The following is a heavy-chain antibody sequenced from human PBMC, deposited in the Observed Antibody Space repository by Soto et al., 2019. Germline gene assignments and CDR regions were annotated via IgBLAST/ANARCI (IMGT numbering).Heavy chain of an antibody. CDR2: IIPIFGTA. CDR1: GGTFSSSA. J-gene: IGHJ2*01. CDR3: ARDLIEVARGCFDL. D-gene: IGHD6-19*01. Sequence: QVQLVQSGAEVKKPGSSVKVSCKASGGTFSSSAIGWVRQAPGQGLEWMGGIIPIFGTANYAQKFQGRVTITADKSTSTDYMELSSLRSEDTAVYYCARDLIEVARGCFDLGGRGTLVTVSS. V-gene: IGHV1-69*06.